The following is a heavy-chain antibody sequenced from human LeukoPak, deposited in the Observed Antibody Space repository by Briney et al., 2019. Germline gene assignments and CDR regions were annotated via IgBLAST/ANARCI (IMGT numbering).Heavy chain of an antibody. D-gene: IGHD3-22*01. CDR3: AREYYDSSGYYYYGMDV. CDR1: GGSISSGGYY. J-gene: IGHJ6*02. Sequence: KPSETLSLTCTVSGGSISSGGYYWSWIRQHPGKGLEWIGYIYYSGSTYYNPSLKSRVTISVDTSKNQFSLKLSSETAADTAVYYCAREYYDSSGYYYYGMDVWGQGTTVTVSS. V-gene: IGHV4-31*03. CDR2: IYYSGST.